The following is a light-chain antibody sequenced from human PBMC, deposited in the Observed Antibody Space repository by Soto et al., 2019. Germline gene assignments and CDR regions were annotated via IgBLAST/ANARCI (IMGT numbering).Light chain of an antibody. Sequence: IVLTQSPGTLSLSPGERATLSCRASQTVSGSHLAWYQQKPGQAPRLLIFGASSRATGIPDRFSGSGSGTDFTLTISTLEPEDFAVYYCQQYGSSPRTFGQGTKVEIK. CDR2: GAS. CDR1: QTVSGSH. J-gene: IGKJ1*01. CDR3: QQYGSSPRT. V-gene: IGKV3-20*01.